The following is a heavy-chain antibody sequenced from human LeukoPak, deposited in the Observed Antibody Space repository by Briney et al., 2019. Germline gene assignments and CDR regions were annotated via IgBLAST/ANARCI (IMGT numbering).Heavy chain of an antibody. D-gene: IGHD6-13*01. Sequence: GGSLRLSCAASGFTVSSNYMSWVRQAPGKGLEWVSVIYSGGSTYYADSVKGRFTISRDNSKNTLYLQVNSLRAEDTAVYYCARSPPFRQQLVTPTYYFDYWGQGTLVTVSS. CDR1: GFTVSSNY. J-gene: IGHJ4*02. V-gene: IGHV3-66*01. CDR3: ARSPPFRQQLVTPTYYFDY. CDR2: IYSGGST.